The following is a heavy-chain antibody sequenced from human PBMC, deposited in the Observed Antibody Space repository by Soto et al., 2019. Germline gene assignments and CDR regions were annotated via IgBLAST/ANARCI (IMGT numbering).Heavy chain of an antibody. CDR3: TRRARIGKQLWLPFDS. V-gene: IGHV1-18*01. CDR2: ISANSGNT. J-gene: IGHJ4*02. CDR1: GYTFTSYG. D-gene: IGHD3-22*01. Sequence: ASVKVSCKASGYTFTSYGISWVRQAPGQGLEWMGWISANSGNTAYAQKLQGRVTMTRDTTTNTAYMELSSLTSADTAVYYCTRRARIGKQLWLPFDSWAQGTLVTVSS.